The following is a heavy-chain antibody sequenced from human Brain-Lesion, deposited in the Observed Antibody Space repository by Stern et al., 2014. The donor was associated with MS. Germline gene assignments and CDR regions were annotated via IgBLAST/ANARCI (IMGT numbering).Heavy chain of an antibody. CDR2: IYYSGFT. CDR1: GGSISSSTYY. D-gene: IGHD1-26*01. CDR3: ARHDSVPRPSQLYSARDRGPGYFDY. V-gene: IGHV4-39*01. J-gene: IGHJ4*02. Sequence: VQLVESGPGLVKPSETLSLTCTVSGGSISSSTYYWAWIRQPPGKGLEWIGNIYYSGFTYYNPSLKSRVTISVDMSKNQFCLKLSSVTAADTAIYYCARHDSVPRPSQLYSARDRGPGYFDYWGQGTLVTASS.